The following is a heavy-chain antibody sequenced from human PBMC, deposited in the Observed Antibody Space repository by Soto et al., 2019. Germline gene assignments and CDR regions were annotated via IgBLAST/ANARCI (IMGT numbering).Heavy chain of an antibody. D-gene: IGHD2-8*01. Sequence: ASVKVSCKASGYTFTSYAMHWVRQAPGQRLEWMGWINAGNGNTKYSQKFQGRVTITRDTSASTAYMELSSLRSEDTAVYYCERDLGVFWFDPWGQGTLVTVSS. J-gene: IGHJ5*02. CDR3: ERDLGVFWFDP. CDR1: GYTFTSYA. V-gene: IGHV1-3*01. CDR2: INAGNGNT.